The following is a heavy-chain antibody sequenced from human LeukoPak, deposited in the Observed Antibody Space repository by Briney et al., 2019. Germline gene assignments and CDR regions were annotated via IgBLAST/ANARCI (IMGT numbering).Heavy chain of an antibody. CDR2: FYTSGNT. V-gene: IGHV4-61*02. J-gene: IGHJ2*01. Sequence: PSETLSLTCTVSGVSISSAAYYWSWIRQPAGKGLEWIGRFYTSGNTNYNPSLKSRVTLSVDTSKNQFSLRLSSVTAADTAVYYCAREVALSWHFDLWGRGTLVTVSS. CDR1: GVSISSAAYY. D-gene: IGHD2-15*01. CDR3: AREVALSWHFDL.